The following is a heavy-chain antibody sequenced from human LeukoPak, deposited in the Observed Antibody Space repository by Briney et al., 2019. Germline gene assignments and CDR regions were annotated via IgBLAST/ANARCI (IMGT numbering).Heavy chain of an antibody. V-gene: IGHV3-23*01. D-gene: IGHD6-13*01. Sequence: GGSLRLSCAASGFTFSSYAMSWVRQAPGKGLEWVSTISGSTGSTYYADSMKGRFTISRDNSKNTLYLQMNSLRADDTAVYYCAKDRGISHWFDPWGQGTLVTVSS. J-gene: IGHJ5*02. CDR3: AKDRGISHWFDP. CDR2: ISGSTGST. CDR1: GFTFSSYA.